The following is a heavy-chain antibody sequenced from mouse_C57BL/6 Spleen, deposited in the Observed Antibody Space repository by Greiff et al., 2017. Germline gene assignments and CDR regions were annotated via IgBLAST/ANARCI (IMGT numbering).Heavy chain of an antibody. Sequence: EVMLVESGGDLVKPGGSLKLSCAASGFTFSSYGMSWVRQTPDKRLEWVATISSGGSYTYYPDSVKGRFTISRDNAKNTLYLQMSSLKSEDTAMYYCANHYGSSPHYYAMDYWGQGTSVTVSS. CDR2: ISSGGSYT. CDR3: ANHYGSSPHYYAMDY. V-gene: IGHV5-6*01. CDR1: GFTFSSYG. D-gene: IGHD1-1*01. J-gene: IGHJ4*01.